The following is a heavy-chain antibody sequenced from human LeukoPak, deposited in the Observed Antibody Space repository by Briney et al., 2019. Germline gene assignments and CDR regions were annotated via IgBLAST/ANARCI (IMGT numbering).Heavy chain of an antibody. D-gene: IGHD2-2*01. CDR1: GFTFSSYS. Sequence: GGSLRLSCAASGFTFSSYSMHWVRQAPGKGLEWVAAITSSSSYKYYADSVKGRFTISGDNAKNTLYLQMNSQRAEDTAVYYCASEGEIVVGLAALDISGHRTPVSVS. V-gene: IGHV3-21*01. CDR3: ASEGEIVVGLAALDI. J-gene: IGHJ6*02. CDR2: ITSSSSYK.